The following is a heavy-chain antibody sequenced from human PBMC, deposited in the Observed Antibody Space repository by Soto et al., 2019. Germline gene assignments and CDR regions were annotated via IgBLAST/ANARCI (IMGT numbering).Heavy chain of an antibody. CDR2: IYYSGDT. CDR1: GASINSGDYY. D-gene: IGHD3-10*01. J-gene: IGHJ4*02. Sequence: QVRLQESGPRVVRPSQNLSLTCSVSGASINSGDYYCSWIRQSPGGGLEWIGSIYYSGDTNYNPSLASLVTMSVDTSKNQFSLDVPSVAAGDAAVYFCAREGGDMVQVPDYSGQGILITVSA. CDR3: AREGGDMVQVPDY. V-gene: IGHV4-30-4*01.